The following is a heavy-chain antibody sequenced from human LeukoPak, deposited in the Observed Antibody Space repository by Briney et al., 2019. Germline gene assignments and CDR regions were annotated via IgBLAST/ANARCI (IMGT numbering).Heavy chain of an antibody. J-gene: IGHJ3*02. V-gene: IGHV3-33*06. Sequence: GGSLRLSCAASGFTFSSYGMHWVRQAPGKGLEWVAVIWYDGSNKYYADSVKGRFTISRDNSKNTLYLQMNSLRAEDTAVYYCAKDATYCSGGSCYFPGDDAFDIWGQGTMVTVSS. CDR2: IWYDGSNK. CDR1: GFTFSSYG. CDR3: AKDATYCSGGSCYFPGDDAFDI. D-gene: IGHD2-15*01.